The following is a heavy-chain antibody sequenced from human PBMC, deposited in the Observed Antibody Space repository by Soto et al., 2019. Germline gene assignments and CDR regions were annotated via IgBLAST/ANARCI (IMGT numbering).Heavy chain of an antibody. J-gene: IGHJ3*02. Sequence: GGSLRLSCAASGFTFSSYGMHWVRQAPGKGLEWVSSITAGSRSIYYTDSLKGRSTVSRDNSKNSLYLQINSLKADDTAVYYCARSTPGNPFDIWGQGTMVTVSS. CDR1: GFTFSSYG. CDR3: ARSTPGNPFDI. CDR2: ITAGSRSI. V-gene: IGHV3-21*01. D-gene: IGHD3-10*01.